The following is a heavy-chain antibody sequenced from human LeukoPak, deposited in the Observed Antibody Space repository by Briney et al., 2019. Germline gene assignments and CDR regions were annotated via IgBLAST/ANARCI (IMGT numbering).Heavy chain of an antibody. D-gene: IGHD4-17*01. CDR3: AREGGDGDYERYYFDY. V-gene: IGHV1-46*01. J-gene: IGHJ4*02. CDR2: INPSGGST. Sequence: ASVKVSCKASGYTFTSYYMHWVRQAPGQGLEWMGMINPSGGSTSYAQKFQGRVTMTRDTSTSTVYMELSSLRSEDTAVYYCAREGGDGDYERYYFDYWGQGTLVTVSS. CDR1: GYTFTSYY.